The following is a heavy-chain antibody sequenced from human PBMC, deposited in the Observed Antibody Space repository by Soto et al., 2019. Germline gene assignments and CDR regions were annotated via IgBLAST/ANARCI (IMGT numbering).Heavy chain of an antibody. J-gene: IGHJ6*01. CDR1: GGTFSSYA. D-gene: IGHD6-6*01. Sequence: QVQLVQSGAEVKKPGSSVKVSCKASGGTFSSYAISWVRQAPGQGLEWMGGIIPIFGTANYAQKFQGRVTSTADESTSTDYMELSSLRSEHTAVYYCARIRGGISARQPHYYYYYGMDVWGQGTTVTVSS. CDR3: ARIRGGISARQPHYYYYYGMDV. CDR2: IIPIFGTA. V-gene: IGHV1-69*01.